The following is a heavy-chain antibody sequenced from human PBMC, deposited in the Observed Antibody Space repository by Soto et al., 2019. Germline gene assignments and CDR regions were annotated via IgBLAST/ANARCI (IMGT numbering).Heavy chain of an antibody. CDR1: GFSLSKARMG. D-gene: IGHD1-26*01. J-gene: IGHJ4*02. CDR2: IFWNDER. V-gene: IGHV2-26*01. CDR3: ARALREGLPIYYFDS. Sequence: QVTLKESGPVLVKPTETLTLTCTVSGFSLSKARMGVSWIRQPPGKALEWLAHIFWNDERSHNTSLKSRLTISRDTSKSQVVLTMTNVDPVDTGTYFCARALREGLPIYYFDSWGQGTLVTVSS.